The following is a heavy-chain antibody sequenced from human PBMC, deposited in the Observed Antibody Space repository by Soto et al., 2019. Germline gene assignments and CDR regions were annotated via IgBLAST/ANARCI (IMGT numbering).Heavy chain of an antibody. CDR2: IKQDGGQT. D-gene: IGHD6-6*01. CDR1: GFTFSNYW. V-gene: IGHV3-7*05. J-gene: IGHJ4*02. CDR3: ARIGYSSSSNDF. Sequence: EFQLVESGGGLVQPGGSLRLSCTTSGFTFSNYWMTWVRQAPGKGLEWLANIKQDGGQTYYMDSVKGRFTASRDNAKNSVYLQMNSLRGEDTAVYYCARIGYSSSSNDFWGRGTLVIVSS.